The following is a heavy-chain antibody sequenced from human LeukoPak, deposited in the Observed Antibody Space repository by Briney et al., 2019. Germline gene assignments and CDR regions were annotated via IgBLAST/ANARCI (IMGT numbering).Heavy chain of an antibody. V-gene: IGHV3-23*01. CDR2: ISGSGSST. D-gene: IGHD6-19*01. J-gene: IGHJ4*02. CDR1: GFTFSSYA. CDR3: AKGVAVASPYYFDY. Sequence: PGGSLRLSCAASGFTFSSYAMSWVRQAPGKGLEWVSPISGSGSSTYYADSVKGRFTISRDNSKNTLYLQMNSLRAGDTAVYYCAKGVAVASPYYFDYWGQGTLVTVSS.